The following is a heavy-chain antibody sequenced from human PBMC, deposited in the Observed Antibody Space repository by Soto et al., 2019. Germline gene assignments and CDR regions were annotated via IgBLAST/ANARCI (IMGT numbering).Heavy chain of an antibody. CDR1: GGSISSGGYY. CDR3: ARDSGYYGSGSPYNWFDP. D-gene: IGHD3-10*01. Sequence: SETLSLTCTVSGGSISSGGYYWSWIRQHPGKGLEWIGYIYYSGSTYYNPSLKSRVTISVDTSKNQFSLKLSSVTAADTAVHYCARDSGYYGSGSPYNWFDPWGQGTLVTVSS. CDR2: IYYSGST. J-gene: IGHJ5*02. V-gene: IGHV4-31*03.